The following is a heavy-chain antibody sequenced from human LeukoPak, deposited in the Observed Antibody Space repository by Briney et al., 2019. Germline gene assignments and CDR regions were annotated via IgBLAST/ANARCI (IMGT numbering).Heavy chain of an antibody. D-gene: IGHD4-4*01. CDR1: GFTVSSNY. CDR2: IYSGGST. CDR3: AKVARYSNHQDY. V-gene: IGHV3-66*01. Sequence: PGGSLRLSCAASGFTVSSNYMSWVRQAPGKGLEWVSIIYSGGSTYYADSVKGRFTISRDNSKNTLYLQMNSLRAEDTAVYYCAKVARYSNHQDYWGQGTLVTVSS. J-gene: IGHJ4*02.